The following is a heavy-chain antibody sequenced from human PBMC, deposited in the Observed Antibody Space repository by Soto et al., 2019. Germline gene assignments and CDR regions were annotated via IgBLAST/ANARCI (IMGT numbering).Heavy chain of an antibody. CDR1: GFTFSSYG. J-gene: IGHJ6*02. Sequence: GGSLRLSCAASGFTFSSYGMHWVRQAPGKGLEWVAVISYDGSNKYYADSVKGRFTISRDNSKNTLYLQMNSLRAEDTAVYYCAKDLSSSWYVPDIYYYYGMDVWGQGTTVTVSS. D-gene: IGHD6-13*01. V-gene: IGHV3-30*18. CDR3: AKDLSSSWYVPDIYYYYGMDV. CDR2: ISYDGSNK.